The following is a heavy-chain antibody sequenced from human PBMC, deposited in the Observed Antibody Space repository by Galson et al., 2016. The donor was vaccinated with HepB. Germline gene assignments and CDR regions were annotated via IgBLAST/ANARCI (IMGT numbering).Heavy chain of an antibody. V-gene: IGHV3-74*01. CDR3: ARMNYYGSGSPIDH. CDR1: GFNFSTYW. J-gene: IGHJ3*01. Sequence: LRLSCAVSGFNFSTYWMNWVRQAPGGGLVWVSRINRDGSTTNYVDSVKGRFTISRDNAENTLYLQMDSLRVDDTAVYYCARMNYYGSGSPIDHWGQGTMLSVSS. D-gene: IGHD3-10*01. CDR2: INRDGSTT.